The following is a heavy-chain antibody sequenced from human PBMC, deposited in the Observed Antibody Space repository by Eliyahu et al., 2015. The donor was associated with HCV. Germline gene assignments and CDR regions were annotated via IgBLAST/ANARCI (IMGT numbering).Heavy chain of an antibody. J-gene: IGHJ4*02. CDR2: ISGSSAII. CDR3: ARDSGTTGADDY. V-gene: IGHV3-48*02. Sequence: EVQLAESGGGLVQPGGSLRLSCAASGFXFGSYAMTWVRQAPGKGVEXVSYISGSSAIIYYADSVKGRFTISRDNAKKSLYLQMNSLRDEDTAVYYCARDSGTTGADDYWGQGTLVTVSS. CDR1: GFXFGSYA. D-gene: IGHD1-1*01.